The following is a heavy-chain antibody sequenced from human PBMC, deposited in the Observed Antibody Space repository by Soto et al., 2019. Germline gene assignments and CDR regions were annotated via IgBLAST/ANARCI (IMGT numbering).Heavy chain of an antibody. D-gene: IGHD2-2*01. Sequence: GGSLRLSCAASGFTFSSYGMHWVRQAPGKGLEWVAVISYDGSNKYYADSVKGRFTISRDNSKNTLYLQMNSLRAEDTAVYYCAKDHEEYQPTLCDYWGQGTLVTVSS. CDR1: GFTFSSYG. CDR2: ISYDGSNK. CDR3: AKDHEEYQPTLCDY. V-gene: IGHV3-30*18. J-gene: IGHJ4*02.